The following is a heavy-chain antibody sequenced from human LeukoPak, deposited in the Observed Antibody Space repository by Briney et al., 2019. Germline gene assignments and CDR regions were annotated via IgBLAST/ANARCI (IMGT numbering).Heavy chain of an antibody. Sequence: GASVTVSCKVSGYTLTELSMHWVRQAPGKGLEWMGGFDPEDGETIYAQKFQGRVTMTEDTSTDTAYMELSSLRSEDTAVYYCATSDIVVVVAAYAFDYWGQGTLVTVSS. V-gene: IGHV1-24*01. J-gene: IGHJ4*02. CDR3: ATSDIVVVVAAYAFDY. D-gene: IGHD2-15*01. CDR1: GYTLTELS. CDR2: FDPEDGET.